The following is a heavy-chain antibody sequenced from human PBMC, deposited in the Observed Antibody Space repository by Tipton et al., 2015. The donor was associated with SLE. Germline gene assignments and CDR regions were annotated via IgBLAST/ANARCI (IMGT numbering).Heavy chain of an antibody. V-gene: IGHV4-4*07. D-gene: IGHD2-15*01. Sequence: TLSLTCTVSGGSISSYYWSWIRQPAGKGLEWIGRIYTSGSTNYNPPLKSRVTMSVDTSKNQFSLKLSSVTAADTAVYYCARGLSYCSGGSCYNWFDPWGQGTLVTVSS. CDR2: IYTSGST. CDR3: ARGLSYCSGGSCYNWFDP. J-gene: IGHJ5*02. CDR1: GGSISSYY.